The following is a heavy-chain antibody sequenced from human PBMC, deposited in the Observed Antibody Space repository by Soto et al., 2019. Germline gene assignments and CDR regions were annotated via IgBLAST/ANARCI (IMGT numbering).Heavy chain of an antibody. CDR1: GGSISSYY. CDR2: IYYSGST. Sequence: PSETLSLTCTVSGGSISSYYWSWIRQPPGKGLEWIGYIYYSGSTNYNPSLKSRVTISVDTSKNQFSLKLSSVTAADTAVYYCAREYSSGWYNWFDPWGQGTLVTVS. J-gene: IGHJ5*02. V-gene: IGHV4-59*01. D-gene: IGHD6-19*01. CDR3: AREYSSGWYNWFDP.